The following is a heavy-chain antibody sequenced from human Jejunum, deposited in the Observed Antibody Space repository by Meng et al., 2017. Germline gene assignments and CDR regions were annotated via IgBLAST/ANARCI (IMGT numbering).Heavy chain of an antibody. D-gene: IGHD3-3*02. J-gene: IGHJ4*02. Sequence: QVQLHQWGAGMLKPSETPSLTFVVVGESFSGYYWNWLRQSPGKGLEWIGQITYTGVVDYNPSLKSRVTIFVDTPKRQFSLNLTSVTAADTAVYYCARVLALIDSWGQGTLVTVSS. CDR2: ITYTGVV. V-gene: IGHV4-34*01. CDR3: ARVLALIDS. CDR1: GESFSGYY.